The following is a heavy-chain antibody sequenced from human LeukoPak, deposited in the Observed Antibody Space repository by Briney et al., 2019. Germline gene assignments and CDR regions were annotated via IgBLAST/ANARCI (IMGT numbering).Heavy chain of an antibody. Sequence: PGGSLRLSCAASGFTFSSYAMHWVRQAPGKGLEWVAVISYDGSNKYYADSVRGRFTISRDNSKNTLYPQMNSLRAEDTAVYYCARVIGDFWSGYYRDWGQGTLVTVSS. V-gene: IGHV3-30-3*01. CDR3: ARVIGDFWSGYYRD. D-gene: IGHD3-3*01. J-gene: IGHJ4*02. CDR2: ISYDGSNK. CDR1: GFTFSSYA.